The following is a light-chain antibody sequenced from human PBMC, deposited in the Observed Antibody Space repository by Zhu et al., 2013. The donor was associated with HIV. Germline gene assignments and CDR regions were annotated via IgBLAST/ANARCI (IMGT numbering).Light chain of an antibody. V-gene: IGKV1-27*01. CDR3: QRTYNRPST. CDR1: QDISSY. CDR2: SAS. J-gene: IGKJ1*01. Sequence: DIQMTQSPSSLSASVGDRVTITCQASQDISSYLNWYRQKPGKVPKLLIYSASNLQSGVPSRFSGSGSGTDFTLTISSLQPEDVATXYGQRTYNRPSTFGQGTKVKSN.